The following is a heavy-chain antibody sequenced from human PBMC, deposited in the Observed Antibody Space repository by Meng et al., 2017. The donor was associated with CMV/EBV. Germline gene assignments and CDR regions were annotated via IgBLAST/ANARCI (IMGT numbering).Heavy chain of an antibody. CDR1: GFTFSSYG. D-gene: IGHD4-17*01. CDR2: IRYDGSNK. CDR3: ARGVNPTVTTHWFDP. Sequence: GESLKISCAASGFTFSSYGMHWVRQAPGKGLEWVAFIRYDGSNKYYADSVKGRFTISRDNSKNTLYLQMNSLRAEDTAVYYCARGVNPTVTTHWFDPWGQGALVTVSS. V-gene: IGHV3-30*02. J-gene: IGHJ5*02.